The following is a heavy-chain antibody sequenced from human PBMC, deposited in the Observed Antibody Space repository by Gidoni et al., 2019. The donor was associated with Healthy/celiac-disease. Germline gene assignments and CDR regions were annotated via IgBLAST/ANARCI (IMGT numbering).Heavy chain of an antibody. D-gene: IGHD2-15*01. V-gene: IGHV4-59*01. Sequence: QVQLQESGPGLVKPSETLSLTCTVSGGSISSYYWSWIRQPPGKGLEWIGYIYYSGSTNYNPSLKSRVTISVDTSKNQFSLKLSSVTAADTAVYYCARGRGLVPDYWGQGTLVTVSS. CDR2: IYYSGST. J-gene: IGHJ4*02. CDR1: GGSISSYY. CDR3: ARGRGLVPDY.